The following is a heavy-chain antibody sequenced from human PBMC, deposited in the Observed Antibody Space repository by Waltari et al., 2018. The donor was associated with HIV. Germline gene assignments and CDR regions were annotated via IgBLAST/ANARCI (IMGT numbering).Heavy chain of an antibody. Sequence: QVQLVQSGAEVKKPGASVKVSCKASGYTFTSYAVPWVRQAPGQRLEWMGWINAGNGNTKYSQKFQGRVTITRDTSASTAYMELSSLRSEDTAVYYCARDIPRMGIDYWGQGTLVTVSS. CDR2: INAGNGNT. D-gene: IGHD2-15*01. CDR3: ARDIPRMGIDY. J-gene: IGHJ4*02. V-gene: IGHV1-3*01. CDR1: GYTFTSYA.